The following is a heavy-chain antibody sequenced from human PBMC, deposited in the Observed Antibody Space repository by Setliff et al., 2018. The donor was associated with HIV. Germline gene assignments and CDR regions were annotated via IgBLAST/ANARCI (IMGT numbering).Heavy chain of an antibody. CDR2: IYTSGRT. CDR1: GFTVSRNS. V-gene: IGHV3-66*04. Sequence: QPGGSLRLSCAASGFTVSRNSVSWVRQAPGKGLEWVSLIYTSGRTNYADSVKGRFTISRDNSKKTLYLQMNSLRAEDTAVYHCAKLVRGWDYWGQGILVTVSS. J-gene: IGHJ4*02. CDR3: AKLVRGWDY. D-gene: IGHD1-26*01.